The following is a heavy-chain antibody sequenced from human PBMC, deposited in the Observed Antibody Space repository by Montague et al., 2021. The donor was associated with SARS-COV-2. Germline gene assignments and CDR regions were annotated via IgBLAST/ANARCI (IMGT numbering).Heavy chain of an antibody. Sequence: SVKVSCKASGYTFSTYGIAWVRQAPGQGLEWMGWISGYNGDTNKLQKFQGRITMTTDTSTSTAYMELRSLTSDDTAVYYCARGLGTPYYCSGGSCYSSDWFDPWGQGTLVTVSS. CDR1: GYTFSTYG. CDR3: ARGLGTPYYCSGGSCYSSDWFDP. V-gene: IGHV1-18*01. D-gene: IGHD2-15*01. CDR2: ISGYNGDT. J-gene: IGHJ5*02.